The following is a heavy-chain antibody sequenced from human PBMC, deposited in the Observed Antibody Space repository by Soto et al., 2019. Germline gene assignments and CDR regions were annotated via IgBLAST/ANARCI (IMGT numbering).Heavy chain of an antibody. CDR1: GFTFSSYA. J-gene: IGHJ4*02. Sequence: EVQLLESGGGLVQPGGSLRLSCAASGFTFSSYAMSWVRQAPGKGLEWVSAISGSGFSTYYADSVKGRFTVSRDTSKNTLFLQMNSPRAEDRAVYYWAKDTGDYPSDSSAHGGQGTLVSVSS. D-gene: IGHD4-17*01. CDR3: AKDTGDYPSDSSAH. V-gene: IGHV3-23*01. CDR2: ISGSGFST.